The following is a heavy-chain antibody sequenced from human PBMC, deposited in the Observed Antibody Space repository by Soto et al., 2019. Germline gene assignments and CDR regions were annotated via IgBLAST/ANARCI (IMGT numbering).Heavy chain of an antibody. CDR2: ISAHNGNT. Sequence: QIHLVQSGAEVKKPGASVKVSCKGSGYGFTTYGITWVRQAPGQGLEWMAWISAHNGNTNYSQKLQGRVTVTRDTSTSTAYMELRGLRSDDTAVYYCARGRYGDYWGEGALVTASS. D-gene: IGHD1-1*01. CDR3: ARGRYGDY. J-gene: IGHJ4*02. CDR1: GYGFTTYG. V-gene: IGHV1-18*01.